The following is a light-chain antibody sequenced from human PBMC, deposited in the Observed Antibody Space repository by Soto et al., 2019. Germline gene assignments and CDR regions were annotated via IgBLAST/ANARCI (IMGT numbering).Light chain of an antibody. J-gene: IGLJ1*01. Sequence: QPALTQPASVSGSPGQSITISCTGTSSDVGRYNYVSWYQQHPGKAPKLMIYDVNTRPSGVSNRFSGSKSGNTASLTISGLQAEDEADYYCSSFTASTTQVFGPGTKLTVL. CDR3: SSFTASTTQV. CDR1: SSDVGRYNY. CDR2: DVN. V-gene: IGLV2-14*03.